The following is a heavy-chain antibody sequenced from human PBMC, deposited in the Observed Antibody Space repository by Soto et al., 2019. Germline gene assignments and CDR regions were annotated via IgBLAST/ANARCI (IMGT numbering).Heavy chain of an antibody. Sequence: SVKVSCKASGGTFSSYAISWVRQAPGQGLEWMGGIIPIFGTANYAQKFQGRVTITADKSTGTAYMELSSLRSEDTAVYYCARTYYYDSSGYLPYYYYGMDVWGQGTTVTVSS. CDR3: ARTYYYDSSGYLPYYYYGMDV. J-gene: IGHJ6*02. D-gene: IGHD3-22*01. V-gene: IGHV1-69*06. CDR2: IIPIFGTA. CDR1: GGTFSSYA.